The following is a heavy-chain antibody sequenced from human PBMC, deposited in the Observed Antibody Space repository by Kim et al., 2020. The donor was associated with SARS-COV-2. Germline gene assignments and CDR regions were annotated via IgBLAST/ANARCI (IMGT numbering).Heavy chain of an antibody. D-gene: IGHD3-22*01. J-gene: IGHJ4*02. V-gene: IGHV3-30*18. Sequence: GGSLRLSCAASGFIFSSYGMHWVRQAPGKGLEWVAVISYDGSNKYYADSVKGRFTISRDNSKNTLYLQMNSLRAEDTAVYYCAKGNPVDPVVVPFYWGQGTLVTVSS. CDR2: ISYDGSNK. CDR1: GFIFSSYG. CDR3: AKGNPVDPVVVPFY.